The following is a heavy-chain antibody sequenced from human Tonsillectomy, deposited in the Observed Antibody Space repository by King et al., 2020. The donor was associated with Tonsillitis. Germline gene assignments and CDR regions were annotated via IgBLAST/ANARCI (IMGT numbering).Heavy chain of an antibody. D-gene: IGHD3-16*02. J-gene: IGHJ4*02. CDR1: GGSISSYY. CDR3: ARGVNDYVWGSYRYDY. Sequence: QLQESGPGLVKPSETLSLTCTVSGGSISSYYWSWIRQPPGKGLEWVGYIDHSGSTSYNPSLKSRVTISVDTSKNQFSLKLSSVSAADTAVYYCARGVNDYVWGSYRYDYWGQGTLVTVSS. V-gene: IGHV4-59*01. CDR2: IDHSGST.